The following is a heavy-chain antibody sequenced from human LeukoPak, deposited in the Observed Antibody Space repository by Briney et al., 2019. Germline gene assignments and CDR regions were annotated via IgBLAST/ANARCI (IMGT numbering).Heavy chain of an antibody. CDR1: GFTFSSYA. CDR2: ISYDGSNK. J-gene: IGHJ3*02. V-gene: IGHV3-30-3*01. CDR3: AREAGMNAFDI. D-gene: IGHD6-19*01. Sequence: AGGSLRLSCAASGFTFSSYAMHWVRQAPGKGLEGVAVISYDGSNKYYADSVKGRFTISRDNSKNTLYLQMNSLRAEDTAVYYCAREAGMNAFDIWGQGTMVTVSS.